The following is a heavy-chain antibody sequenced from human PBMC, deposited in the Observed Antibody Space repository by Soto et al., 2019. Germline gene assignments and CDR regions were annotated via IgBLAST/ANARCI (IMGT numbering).Heavy chain of an antibody. CDR3: VREGGIAAADFDY. CDR1: GYTFTSYA. CDR2: INAGNGNT. Sequence: QVQLVQSGAEVKKPGASVKVSCKASGYTFTSYAMHWVRQAPGQRLEWMGWINAGNGNTKYSQKFQGRVTITRDTSASTAYMELSSLRSEDTAVYYCVREGGIAAADFDYWGQGTLVTVSS. J-gene: IGHJ4*02. D-gene: IGHD6-13*01. V-gene: IGHV1-3*01.